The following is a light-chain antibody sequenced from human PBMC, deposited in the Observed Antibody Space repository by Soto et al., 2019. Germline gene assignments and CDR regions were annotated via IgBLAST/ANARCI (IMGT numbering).Light chain of an antibody. CDR1: SSDSCDYYY. CDR3: CSYTDIALDVV. CDR2: YVG. V-gene: IGLV2-14*03. Sequence: QSALTQPDSVSRSPGQSITISCTGTSSDSCDYYYVSWYQQLPRKAPKLLICYVGHRPSAVSTRCCASKSGNTASLTISGVRPEDEAGYYCCSYTDIALDVVFGGWPQLNVL. J-gene: IGLJ2*01.